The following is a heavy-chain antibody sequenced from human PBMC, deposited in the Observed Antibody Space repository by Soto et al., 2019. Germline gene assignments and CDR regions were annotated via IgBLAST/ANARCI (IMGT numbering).Heavy chain of an antibody. CDR2: ISGSGGST. D-gene: IGHD3-22*01. J-gene: IGHJ4*02. V-gene: IGHV3-23*01. CDR3: ARNFYDTGNHYARIDY. CDR1: GFTFSSYA. Sequence: TWGSQRLSCAASGFTFSSYAMSWVRQAPGKGLEWVSAISGSGGSTYYADSVKGRFTISRDNSKNTLNLQMNSLRAEDTAVYYCARNFYDTGNHYARIDYWGPGTLVTVSS.